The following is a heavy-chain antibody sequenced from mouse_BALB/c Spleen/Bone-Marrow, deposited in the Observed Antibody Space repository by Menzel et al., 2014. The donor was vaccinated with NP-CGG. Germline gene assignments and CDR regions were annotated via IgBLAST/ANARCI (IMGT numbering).Heavy chain of an antibody. CDR3: ARGVDDYSWFAY. CDR2: INRNGGTN. Sequence: EVKPMESGGGLVQPGGSLKLSCTASGFTFSSYGLSWVRQTPDKRLELVATINRNGGTNSYPDSVKGRFTISRDNAKNTLYLQMSSLKSEDTALYYCARGVDDYSWFAYWGQGTLVTVSA. CDR1: GFTFSSYG. V-gene: IGHV5-6-3*01. D-gene: IGHD2-3*01. J-gene: IGHJ3*01.